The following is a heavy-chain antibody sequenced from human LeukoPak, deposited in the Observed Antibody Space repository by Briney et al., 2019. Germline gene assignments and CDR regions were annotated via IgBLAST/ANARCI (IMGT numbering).Heavy chain of an antibody. D-gene: IGHD3-10*01. CDR3: ARDGVLLCFGGSFDY. CDR2: ISSSSSYI. V-gene: IGHV3-21*01. CDR1: GFTFSSYS. J-gene: IGHJ4*02. Sequence: GGSLRLSCAASGFTFSSYSMNWVRQAPGKGLEWVSSISSSSSYIYYADSVKGRFTISRDNAKNSLYLQMNSLRAEDTAVYYCARDGVLLCFGGSFDYWGKGTLVTVSS.